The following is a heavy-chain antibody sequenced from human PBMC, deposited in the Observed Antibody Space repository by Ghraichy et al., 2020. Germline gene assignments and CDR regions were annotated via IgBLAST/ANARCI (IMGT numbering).Heavy chain of an antibody. J-gene: IGHJ4*02. V-gene: IGHV3-21*01. CDR2: ISSSSSYI. CDR1: GFTFSSYS. Sequence: GGSLRLSCAASGFTFSSYSMNWVRQAPGKGLEWVSSISSSSSYIYYADSVKGRFTISRDNAKNSLYLQMNSLRAEDTAVYYCARDSNDVVVPAAMMVTEDWGQGTLVTVSS. D-gene: IGHD2-2*01. CDR3: ARDSNDVVVPAAMMVTED.